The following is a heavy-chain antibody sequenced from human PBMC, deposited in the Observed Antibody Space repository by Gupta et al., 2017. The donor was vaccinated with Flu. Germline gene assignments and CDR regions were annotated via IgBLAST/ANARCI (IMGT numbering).Heavy chain of an antibody. D-gene: IGHD6-19*01. V-gene: IGHV4-34*01. CDR3: ARGFSSGWFSQAMGF. Sequence: QVQLRRWGAGLLRPSATLSLSCDVFDGSISGYYSTWVRQPPGGSRELSEEIDPTGKKNYNPSLASRLSNSADTSKNQFSLSLTSVTAGDTAMYYCARGFSSGWFSQAMGFWGQGTLVSVSS. CDR1: DGSISGYY. J-gene: IGHJ4*02. CDR2: IDPTGKK.